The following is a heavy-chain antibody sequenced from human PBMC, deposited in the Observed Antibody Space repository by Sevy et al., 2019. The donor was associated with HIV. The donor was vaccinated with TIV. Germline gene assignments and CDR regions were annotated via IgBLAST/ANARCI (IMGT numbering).Heavy chain of an antibody. J-gene: IGHJ4*02. CDR2: IYYNGHI. Sequence: ETLSLTCTVSGGSITSLYWNWIRQPPGKGLEWIANIYYNGHINYNPSLKSRVTLSLDTSKNQFSLRLSSVTAADTAMYYCAGENAWGRGYSWGQGTLVTSPQ. CDR3: AGENAWGRGYS. D-gene: IGHD1-26*01. CDR1: GGSITSLY. V-gene: IGHV4-59*08.